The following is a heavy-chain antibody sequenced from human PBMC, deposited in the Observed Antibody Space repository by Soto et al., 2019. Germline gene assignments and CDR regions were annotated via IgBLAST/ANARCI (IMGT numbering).Heavy chain of an antibody. D-gene: IGHD3-3*01. CDR2: IRSKAYGGTT. CDR3: TRAPDYDFWSGYYTGYGSYFDY. Sequence: GGSLRLSCTASGFTFGDYAMSWVRQAPGKGLEWVGFIRSKAYGGTTEYAASVKGRFTISRDNSKSIAYLQMNSLKTDDTAVYYCTRAPDYDFWSGYYTGYGSYFDYWGQGTLVTVSS. V-gene: IGHV3-49*04. CDR1: GFTFGDYA. J-gene: IGHJ4*02.